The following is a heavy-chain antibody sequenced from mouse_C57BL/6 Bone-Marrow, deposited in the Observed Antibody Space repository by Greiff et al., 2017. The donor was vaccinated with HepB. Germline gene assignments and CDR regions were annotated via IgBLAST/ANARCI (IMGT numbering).Heavy chain of an antibody. CDR3: ARMVTTGY. D-gene: IGHD2-2*01. Sequence: VQLQQPGAELVKPGASVKLSCKASGYTFTSYWMQWVNQRPGQGLEWIGEIDPSDSYTNYNQKFKGKATLTVDTSSSTAYMQLSSLTSEDSAVYYCARMVTTGYWGQGTTLTVSS. V-gene: IGHV1-50*01. CDR2: IDPSDSYT. CDR1: GYTFTSYW. J-gene: IGHJ2*01.